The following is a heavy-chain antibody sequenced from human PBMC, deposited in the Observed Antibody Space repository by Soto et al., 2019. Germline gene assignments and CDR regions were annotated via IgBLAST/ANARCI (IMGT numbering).Heavy chain of an antibody. V-gene: IGHV3-23*01. D-gene: IGHD5-12*01. CDR3: AKEGYDLSSDY. CDR2: ITSSGGST. CDR1: GFTFDNYA. J-gene: IGHJ4*02. Sequence: EVQLLESGGGLVLTGGSLRLSCAASGFTFDNYAMGWVRQAPGKGLEWVSGITSSGGSTFYADSVKGRFTISRDNSKSTVSLQINSLRADDTAVYYCAKEGYDLSSDYWGQGTLVTVSS.